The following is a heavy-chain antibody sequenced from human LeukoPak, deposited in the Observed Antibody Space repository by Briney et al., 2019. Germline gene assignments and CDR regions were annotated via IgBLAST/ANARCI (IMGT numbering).Heavy chain of an antibody. CDR3: ARGVRGYSGESNWFDP. J-gene: IGHJ5*02. V-gene: IGHV4-30-4*07. D-gene: IGHD5-12*01. CDR2: IYYSGST. CDR1: GGSISSGGYS. Sequence: KPSQTLSLTCAVSGGSISSGGYSWSWIRQPPGKGLEWIGYIYYSGSTYYNPSLKSRVTISVDTSKNQFSRKLSSVTAADTAVYYCARGVRGYSGESNWFDPWGQGTLVTVSS.